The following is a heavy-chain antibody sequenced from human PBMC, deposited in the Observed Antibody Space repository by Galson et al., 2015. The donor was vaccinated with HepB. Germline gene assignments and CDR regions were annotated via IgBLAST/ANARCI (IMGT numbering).Heavy chain of an antibody. J-gene: IGHJ4*02. CDR2: ISISSSYT. CDR3: ARPVVALTVYYFDY. D-gene: IGHD2-15*01. Sequence: SLRLSCAASGFTFTDYYMSWIRQAPGKGPEWISYISISSSYTNYADSVKGRFTISRDNAKNSLYLQMSSLRVEDTAVYYCARPVVALTVYYFDYWGQGTLVTVSS. V-gene: IGHV3-11*03. CDR1: GFTFTDYY.